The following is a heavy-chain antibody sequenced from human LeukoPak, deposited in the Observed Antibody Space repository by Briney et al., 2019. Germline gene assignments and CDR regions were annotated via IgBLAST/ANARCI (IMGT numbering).Heavy chain of an antibody. J-gene: IGHJ4*02. CDR2: INPNSGGT. V-gene: IGHV1-2*02. D-gene: IGHD6-6*01. CDR3: ARDLIGEQLVGLFDY. Sequence: ASVKVSCKASGYTFTGYYMHWVRKAPGQGLEWMGWINPNSGGTNYAQKFQGRVTMTRDTSISTAYMELSRLRSDDTAVYYCARDLIGEQLVGLFDYWGQGTLVTVSS. CDR1: GYTFTGYY.